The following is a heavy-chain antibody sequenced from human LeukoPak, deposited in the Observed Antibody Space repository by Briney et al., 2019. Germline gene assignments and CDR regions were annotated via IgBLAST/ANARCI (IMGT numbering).Heavy chain of an antibody. CDR2: IYHDGTT. V-gene: IGHV4-30-2*01. CDR1: GGSISSSGYY. CDR3: ARWADY. J-gene: IGHJ4*02. Sequence: SQTLSLTCTVSGGSISSSGYYWSWIRQPPGKGLEWIGYIYHDGTTYYNPSLKSRVTISVDRSKNQLSLQLTSVTAADTAVYYCARWADYWGQGTLVTVSS.